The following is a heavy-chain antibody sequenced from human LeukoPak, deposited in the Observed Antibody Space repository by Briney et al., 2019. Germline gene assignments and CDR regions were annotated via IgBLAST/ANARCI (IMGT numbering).Heavy chain of an antibody. CDR1: GFTFSRYA. CDR3: ARTDISGWSRPLDC. J-gene: IGHJ4*02. V-gene: IGHV3-30-3*01. CDR2: ISSDGSNK. Sequence: GGSLRLSCAASGFTFSRYALYWVRQAPGKGLEWVAVISSDGSNKYYAGSVEGRFTISRDNYNNTLLLQMNSLRAEDTAVYYCARTDISGWSRPLDCWGQGTLVTVSS. D-gene: IGHD6-19*01.